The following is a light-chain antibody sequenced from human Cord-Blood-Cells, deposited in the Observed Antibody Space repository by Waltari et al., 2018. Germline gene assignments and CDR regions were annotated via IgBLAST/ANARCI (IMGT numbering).Light chain of an antibody. CDR3: SSYAGSNNFDV. CDR2: EVS. CDR1: SSDVGGYNY. V-gene: IGLV2-8*01. Sequence: QSALTQSPSASGSPGQSVTISCTGTSSDVGGYNYVSWYQQHPGKAPKLMIYEVSKRPSGGPDRFSGSKSGNTASLTVSGLRAEDEADYYCSSYAGSNNFDVFGTGTKVTVL. J-gene: IGLJ1*01.